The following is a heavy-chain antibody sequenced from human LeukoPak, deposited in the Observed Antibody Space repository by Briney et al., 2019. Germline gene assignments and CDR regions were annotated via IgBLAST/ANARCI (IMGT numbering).Heavy chain of an antibody. V-gene: IGHV3-30*03. D-gene: IGHD1-26*01. Sequence: GTSLRLSCTASGFTFSSYGMHWVRQAPGKGLEWVAVISFDGSHKYYADSVKGRFTISRDKSRNTLYLQVNSLRAEDTAVYYCASGSYCLDYWGQGTLVTVSS. CDR1: GFTFSSYG. J-gene: IGHJ4*02. CDR3: ASGSYCLDY. CDR2: ISFDGSHK.